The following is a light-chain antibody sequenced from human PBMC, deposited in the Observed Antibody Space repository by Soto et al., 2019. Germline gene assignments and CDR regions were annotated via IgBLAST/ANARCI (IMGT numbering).Light chain of an antibody. Sequence: DIVMTQSPLSLPVTPGESASISCRSSQSLLHSTGYNSLDWYLQKPGQSPQLLIYLGYNRASGVSARFSGSGSGTDFTLKISRVGAADVGVYYCMQALQTPRTFGQGTKV. CDR3: MQALQTPRT. CDR1: QSLLHSTGYNS. J-gene: IGKJ1*01. CDR2: LGY. V-gene: IGKV2-28*01.